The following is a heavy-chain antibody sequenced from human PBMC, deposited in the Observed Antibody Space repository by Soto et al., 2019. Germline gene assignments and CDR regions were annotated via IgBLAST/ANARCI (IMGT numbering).Heavy chain of an antibody. J-gene: IGHJ4*02. CDR3: ARGVGSSPPRY. CDR2: VYDNGTP. Sequence: PSETLSLTCTISGGSISVYYWSWIRQSPRQGLEWIGYVYDNGTPYYSPSLKSRVTISADTSKNQISLKLTSATAADTAVYYCARGVGSSPPRYWGRGTLVTVSS. D-gene: IGHD1-26*01. CDR1: GGSISVYY. V-gene: IGHV4-59*01.